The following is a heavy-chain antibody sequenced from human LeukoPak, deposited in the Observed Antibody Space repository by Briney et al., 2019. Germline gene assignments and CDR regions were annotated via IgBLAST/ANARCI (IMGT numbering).Heavy chain of an antibody. CDR2: IYSGGST. CDR1: GFTVSSNY. J-gene: IGHJ4*02. V-gene: IGHV3-66*01. Sequence: GGSLRLSCAASGFTVSSNYMSWVRQAPGKGLEWVSVIYSGGSTYYADSVKGRFTISRDNSKNTLYLQMNSLRAEDTAVYYCAREWYYDSSGYYLDYWGQGTLVTVSS. D-gene: IGHD3-22*01. CDR3: AREWYYDSSGYYLDY.